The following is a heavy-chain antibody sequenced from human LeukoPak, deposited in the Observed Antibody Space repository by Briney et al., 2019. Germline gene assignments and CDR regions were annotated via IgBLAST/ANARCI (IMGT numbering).Heavy chain of an antibody. CDR2: IYTSGST. CDR3: ARDRRYCSGGSCSYYNDY. Sequence: SQTLSLTXTVSGGSISSGSYYWSWIRQPAGKGLEWIGRIYTSGSTNYNPSLKRRVTISVDTSKNQFSLKLSSVTAADTAVYYCARDRRYCSGGSCSYYNDYWGQGTLVTVSS. D-gene: IGHD2-15*01. CDR1: GGSISSGSYY. V-gene: IGHV4-61*02. J-gene: IGHJ4*02.